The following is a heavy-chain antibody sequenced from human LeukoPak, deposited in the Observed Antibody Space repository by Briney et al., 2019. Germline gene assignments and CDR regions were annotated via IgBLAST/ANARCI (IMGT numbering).Heavy chain of an antibody. J-gene: IGHJ4*02. D-gene: IGHD6-13*01. Sequence: GASVKVSCKASGYTFTGHYMHWVRQAPGQGLEWMGWINPNSGGTNYAQKFQGRVTMTRDTSISTAYTELSRLRSDDTAVYYCARSLSKYSSSSLDYWGQGTLVTVSS. CDR1: GYTFTGHY. CDR3: ARSLSKYSSSSLDY. CDR2: INPNSGGT. V-gene: IGHV1-2*02.